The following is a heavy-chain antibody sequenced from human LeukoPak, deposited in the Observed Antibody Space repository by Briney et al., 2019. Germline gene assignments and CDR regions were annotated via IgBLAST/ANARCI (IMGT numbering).Heavy chain of an antibody. CDR1: GCTFSSHY. CDR2: INSDGSRT. V-gene: IGHV3-74*01. J-gene: IGHJ4*02. CDR3: VRIFGG. D-gene: IGHD3-16*01. Sequence: GSLTLSCAASGCTFSSHYMHWVRQAPRQGQGWVSRINSDGSRTSYADPVKGRFTISRDNVKNTMYLQMNSLRVEDTAVYYCVRIFGGWGQGTLVTVSS.